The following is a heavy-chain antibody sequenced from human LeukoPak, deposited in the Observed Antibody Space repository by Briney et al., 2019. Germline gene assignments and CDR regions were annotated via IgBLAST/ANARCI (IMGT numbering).Heavy chain of an antibody. J-gene: IGHJ4*02. Sequence: SETLSLTCAVSGGSISSSNWWSWVRQPPGKGLEWIGEIYHSGSTNYNPSLKSRVTISADKSKNQFSLKLSSVTAADTAVYYCARTYYGSGIPNYFDYWGQGTLVTVSS. CDR1: GGSISSSNW. CDR2: IYHSGST. V-gene: IGHV4-4*02. CDR3: ARTYYGSGIPNYFDY. D-gene: IGHD3-10*01.